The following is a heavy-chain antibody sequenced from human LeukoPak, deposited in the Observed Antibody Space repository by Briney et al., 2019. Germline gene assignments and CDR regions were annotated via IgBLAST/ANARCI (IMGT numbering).Heavy chain of an antibody. Sequence: GGSLRLSCAASGFTFSSYSMNWVRQAPGKGLEWVSYISHSSSTIYYADSVKGRFTISRDNSKNTLYLQMNSLRAEDTAVYYCAKGSKEVLFTRDHYMDVWGKGTTVTISS. CDR1: GFTFSSYS. V-gene: IGHV3-48*01. CDR3: AKGSKEVLFTRDHYMDV. CDR2: ISHSSSTI. D-gene: IGHD3-3*01. J-gene: IGHJ6*03.